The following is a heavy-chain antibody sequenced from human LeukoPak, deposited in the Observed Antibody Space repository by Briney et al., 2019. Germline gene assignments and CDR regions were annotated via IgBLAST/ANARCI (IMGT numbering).Heavy chain of an antibody. CDR2: IYSSGST. V-gene: IGHV4-39*07. CDR3: ARSDGYGLVGI. Sequence: SETLSLTCRVSGASINSGSNYWGWIRQPPGKTLEWIGSIYSSGSTYYNPSLKSRVIIMIDTPKNHFSLTLSAVTAADTAVYYCARSDGYGLVGIWGQGTMVTVSS. D-gene: IGHD3-10*01. J-gene: IGHJ3*02. CDR1: GASINSGSNY.